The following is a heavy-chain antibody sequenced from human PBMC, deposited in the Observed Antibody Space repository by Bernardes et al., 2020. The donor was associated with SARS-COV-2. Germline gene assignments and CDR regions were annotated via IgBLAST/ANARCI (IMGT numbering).Heavy chain of an antibody. D-gene: IGHD4-17*01. CDR3: AREPIERDLAFEKTELTDYGGPGGPRDAFDI. J-gene: IGHJ3*02. V-gene: IGHV1-2*02. CDR2: INPNSGGT. CDR1: GYTFTGYY. Sequence: ASVKVSCKASGYTFTGYYMHWVRQAPGQGLEWMGWINPNSGGTNYAQKFQGRVTMTRDTSISTAYMELSRLRSDDTAVYYCAREPIERDLAFEKTELTDYGGPGGPRDAFDIWGQGTMVTVSS.